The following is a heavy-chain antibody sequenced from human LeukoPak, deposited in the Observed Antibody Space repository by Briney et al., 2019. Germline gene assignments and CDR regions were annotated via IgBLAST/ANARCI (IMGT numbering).Heavy chain of an antibody. V-gene: IGHV2-5*01. CDR3: AHSRIKDYFDY. CDR1: GFSLTTNDVA. D-gene: IGHD2/OR15-2a*01. CDR2: IYGNDDD. Sequence: ESGPTLVKPTQTLTLTCTFSGFSLTTNDVAVGWIRQPPGKALEWLALIYGNDDDRYSPALESRLTITKDTSRNQVVLTMTNIDPVDTATYYCAHSRIKDYFDYWGQGTLVTVSS. J-gene: IGHJ4*02.